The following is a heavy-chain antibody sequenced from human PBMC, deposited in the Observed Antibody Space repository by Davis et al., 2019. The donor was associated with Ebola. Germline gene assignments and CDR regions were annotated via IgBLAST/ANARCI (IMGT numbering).Heavy chain of an antibody. CDR3: ARQLPYYSYGMDV. CDR2: IYQDGSEK. Sequence: GGSLRLSCAASGFTFSDYWMSWVRQAPGKGLEWVANIYQDGSEKYHVDSVKGRFTISRDNSKNTLYLQMNSLRAEDTAVYFCARQLPYYSYGMDVWGQGTTVTVSS. V-gene: IGHV3-7*03. CDR1: GFTFSDYW. D-gene: IGHD2-2*01. J-gene: IGHJ6*02.